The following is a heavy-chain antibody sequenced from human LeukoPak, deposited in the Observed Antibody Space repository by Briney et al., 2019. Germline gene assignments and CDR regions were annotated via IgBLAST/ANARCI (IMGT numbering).Heavy chain of an antibody. Sequence: GASVKVSCKASGYTFTSYGISWLRQAPGQGLEWMGWISAYNGNTNYAQKLQGRVTITTDTSTSTAYMELRSLRSDDTAVYYCARVVIYGVDWFDPWGQGTLVTVSS. CDR1: GYTFTSYG. D-gene: IGHD3-22*01. V-gene: IGHV1-18*01. J-gene: IGHJ5*02. CDR3: ARVVIYGVDWFDP. CDR2: ISAYNGNT.